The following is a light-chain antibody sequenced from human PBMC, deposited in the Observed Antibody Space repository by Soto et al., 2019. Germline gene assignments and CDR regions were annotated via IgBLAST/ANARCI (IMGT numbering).Light chain of an antibody. CDR2: AAS. J-gene: IGKJ2*01. CDR1: QGISTY. V-gene: IGKV1-8*01. CDR3: QQYYSYPFT. Sequence: AIRMTQSPSSFSASTGDRVTITCRASQGISTYLAWYQQKPGKAPNLLIYAASTLQSGVPSRFSGSGSGTDFTLTISGLQSEDFATYFCQQYYSYPFTFGQGTKLEIK.